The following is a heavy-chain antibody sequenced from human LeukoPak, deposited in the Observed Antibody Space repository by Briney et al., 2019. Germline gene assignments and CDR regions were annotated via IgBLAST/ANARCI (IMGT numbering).Heavy chain of an antibody. CDR3: ARLSGYGSGSYYNSGLGY. V-gene: IGHV5-51*01. D-gene: IGHD3-10*01. J-gene: IGHJ4*02. CDR2: ISPGDSDT. Sequence: GESLKISCKGSGYTFSSHWIAWVRQMPGKGLEWMGIISPGDSDTRYSPSFQGQVTISADKSISTAYPQWSSLKASDTAMYYCARLSGYGSGSYYNSGLGYWGQGTLVTVSS. CDR1: GYTFSSHW.